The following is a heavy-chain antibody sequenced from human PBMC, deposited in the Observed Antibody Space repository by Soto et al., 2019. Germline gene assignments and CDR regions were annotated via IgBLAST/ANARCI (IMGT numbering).Heavy chain of an antibody. CDR3: ASAQWLAFDY. V-gene: IGHV3-11*01. Sequence: QVQLVESGGGLVKPGGSLRLSCAASGFAFSDYYMSWLRQAPGKGVEWGSYISSSGTAIYYADAVKGRFSISRDNAKNSLYLQMNSLRAEDTAVYYCASAQWLAFDYWGQGTLVTVSS. CDR1: GFAFSDYY. J-gene: IGHJ4*02. D-gene: IGHD6-19*01. CDR2: ISSSGTAI.